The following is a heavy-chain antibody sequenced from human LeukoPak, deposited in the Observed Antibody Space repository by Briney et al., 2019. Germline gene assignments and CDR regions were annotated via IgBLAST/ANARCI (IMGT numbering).Heavy chain of an antibody. CDR1: GGSVSSGSYY. D-gene: IGHD1-26*01. J-gene: IGHJ6*03. CDR2: IYYSGST. V-gene: IGHV4-61*01. CDR3: AGVVGGSYSMDV. Sequence: SETLSLTRTASGGSVSSGSYYWSWIRQPPGKGLEWIGYIYYSGSTKYNPSLKSRVTILIDTSKNQFSLKLSSVTAADTAMYYCAGVVGGSYSMDVWGQGTTVTVSS.